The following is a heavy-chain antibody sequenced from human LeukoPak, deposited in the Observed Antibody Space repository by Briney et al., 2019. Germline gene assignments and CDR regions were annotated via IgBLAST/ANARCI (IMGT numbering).Heavy chain of an antibody. D-gene: IGHD3-10*01. Sequence: GGSLRLSCAASDFNFITYAMSWVRQAPGKGLEWVSTISGGGDVTYYADSVKGRFTISRDTSKNTLYLQMNSLRVEDTAIYYCARDSSMLRGPLVIYYFDFWGQGTLVTVSS. CDR3: ARDSSMLRGPLVIYYFDF. V-gene: IGHV3-23*01. CDR2: ISGGGDVT. CDR1: DFNFITYA. J-gene: IGHJ4*02.